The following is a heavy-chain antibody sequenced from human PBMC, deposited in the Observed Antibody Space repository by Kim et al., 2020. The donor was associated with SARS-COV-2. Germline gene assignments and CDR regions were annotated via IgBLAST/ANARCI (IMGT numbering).Heavy chain of an antibody. J-gene: IGHJ4*02. CDR2: ISGSGGST. CDR1: GFTFSSYA. D-gene: IGHD6-19*01. CDR3: AKDLGQWLVGGVYYFDY. V-gene: IGHV3-23*01. Sequence: GGSLRLSCAASGFTFSSYAMSWVRQAPGKGLEWVSAISGSGGSTYYADSVKGRFTISRDNSKNTLYLQMNSLRAEDTAVYYCAKDLGQWLVGGVYYFDYWGRGTLVTVSS.